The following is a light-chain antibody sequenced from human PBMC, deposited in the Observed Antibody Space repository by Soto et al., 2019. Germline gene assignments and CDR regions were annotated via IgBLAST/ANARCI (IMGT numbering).Light chain of an antibody. Sequence: ERVMTQSPATLSVSPGERATLSCRASESVSTSLAWYQQKPGQAPRLLIYGASTRATGIPARFSGSGSGTEFTLSISSLQSEDFGVYYCQQYNNWPLTFGGGTKVEIK. CDR2: GAS. V-gene: IGKV3D-15*01. CDR3: QQYNNWPLT. CDR1: ESVSTS. J-gene: IGKJ4*01.